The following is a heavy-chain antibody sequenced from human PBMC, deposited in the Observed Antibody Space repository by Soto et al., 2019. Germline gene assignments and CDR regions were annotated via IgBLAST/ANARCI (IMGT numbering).Heavy chain of an antibody. CDR1: GFSFTNYG. CDR3: ARPWCPRRRGGGNSNGIDV. D-gene: IGHD2-21*02. J-gene: IGHJ6*02. CDR2: IADDGSKK. V-gene: IGHV3-30*03. Sequence: QVQLVESGGGVVQPGRSLSVSCAASGFSFTNYGMHWVRQAPGKGLEWVAVIADDGSKKYYADSVKGRFTISRDNLRNTLDLLLTSLRPGYMALYYGARPWCPRRRGGGNSNGIDVWGQGTTVIVSS.